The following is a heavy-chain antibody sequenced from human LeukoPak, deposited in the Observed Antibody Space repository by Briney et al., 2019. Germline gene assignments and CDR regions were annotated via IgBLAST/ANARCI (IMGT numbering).Heavy chain of an antibody. CDR2: ISAYNGNT. CDR3: ARETKFYDILTGRYFDY. V-gene: IGHV1-18*01. D-gene: IGHD3-9*01. J-gene: IGHJ4*02. Sequence: GASVKVSCKASGYTFTSYGISWVRQAPGQGLEWMGWISAYNGNTNYAQKLQGRVTMTTDTSTSTAYMELRSLRSDDTAVYYCARETKFYDILTGRYFDYWGQGTLVTVSS. CDR1: GYTFTSYG.